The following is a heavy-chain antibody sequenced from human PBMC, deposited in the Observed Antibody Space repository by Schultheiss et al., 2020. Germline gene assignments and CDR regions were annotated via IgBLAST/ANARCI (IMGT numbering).Heavy chain of an antibody. J-gene: IGHJ6*03. Sequence: GGSLRLSCAASGFTFSSYSMNWVRQAPGKGLEWVSSISSGSTISYADSVKGRFTISRDNSKNTLYLQMNSLRAEDTAVYYCAKQGRGQWLSVYYYYYMDVWGKGTTVTVSS. D-gene: IGHD6-19*01. V-gene: IGHV3-21*01. CDR3: AKQGRGQWLSVYYYYYMDV. CDR2: ISSGSTI. CDR1: GFTFSSYS.